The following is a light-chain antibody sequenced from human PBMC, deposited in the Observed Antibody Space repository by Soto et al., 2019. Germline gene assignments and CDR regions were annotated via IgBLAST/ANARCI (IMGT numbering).Light chain of an antibody. J-gene: IGKJ1*01. CDR2: AAS. CDR3: QHSWT. V-gene: IGKV1-39*01. Sequence: DIQLTQSPSSLSASLCDRVTITCRASQTISSYLNWYQQKPGRAPKLLIYAASNLESGVPSRFSGSGSGTEFTLTISGLQPDDFATYYCQHSWTFGQGTKVDIK. CDR1: QTISSY.